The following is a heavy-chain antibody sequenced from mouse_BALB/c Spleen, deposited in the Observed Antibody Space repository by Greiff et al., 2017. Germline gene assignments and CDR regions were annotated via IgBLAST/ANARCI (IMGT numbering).Heavy chain of an antibody. Sequence: VQLQQSGAELARPGASVKISCKASGYSFPGYFMNWVKQSHGKSLEWIGRINPYNGDTFYNQTFKGKATLPVDKSSSTAHMKRLSLTSEDSAGYNCEGSGGSRYAMEYWGEGTSVTVSS. CDR1: GYSFPGYF. J-gene: IGHJ4*01. D-gene: IGHD1-1*01. CDR3: EGSGGSRYAMEY. V-gene: IGHV1-37*01. CDR2: INPYNGDT.